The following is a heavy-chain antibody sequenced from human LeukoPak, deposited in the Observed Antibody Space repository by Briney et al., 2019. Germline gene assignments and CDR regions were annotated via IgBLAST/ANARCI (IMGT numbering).Heavy chain of an antibody. V-gene: IGHV1-2*04. CDR1: GYPFTDYY. CDR3: ASGYRFRN. D-gene: IGHD5-18*01. J-gene: IGHJ4*02. CDR2: INPNRGGT. Sequence: ASVKVSCKASGYPFTDYYMHWVRQAPGQGLEWMGWINPNRGGTDYAQKFQGWVTMTRDTSISTAYMELSRLRYDDTAVYYCASGYRFRNWGQGTLVTVSS.